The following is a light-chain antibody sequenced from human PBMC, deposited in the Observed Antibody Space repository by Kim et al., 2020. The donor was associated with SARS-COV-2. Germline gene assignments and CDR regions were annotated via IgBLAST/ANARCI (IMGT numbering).Light chain of an antibody. Sequence: GQSVTISCTGTSSDVGGSNYVSWYQQHTGKAPKLMIYEVNERPSGVPDRFSGSKSGNTASLTVSGLQSEDEADYYCSSYAGSNIVVFGGGTQLTVL. J-gene: IGLJ2*01. V-gene: IGLV2-8*01. CDR1: SSDVGGSNY. CDR3: SSYAGSNIVV. CDR2: EVN.